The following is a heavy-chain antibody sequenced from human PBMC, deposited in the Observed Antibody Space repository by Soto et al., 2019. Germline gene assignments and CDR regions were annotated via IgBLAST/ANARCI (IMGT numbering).Heavy chain of an antibody. J-gene: IGHJ6*02. CDR1: GFTFSSYA. D-gene: IGHD2-2*01. V-gene: IGHV3-30-3*01. CDR2: ISYDGSNK. CDR3: ARVLLRRVPAASKMVGYGMDV. Sequence: GGSLRLSCAASGFTFSSYAMHWVRQAPGKGLEWVAVISYDGSNKYYADSVKGRFTISRDNSKNTLYLQMNSLRAEDTAVYYCARVLLRRVPAASKMVGYGMDVWGQGTTVTVSS.